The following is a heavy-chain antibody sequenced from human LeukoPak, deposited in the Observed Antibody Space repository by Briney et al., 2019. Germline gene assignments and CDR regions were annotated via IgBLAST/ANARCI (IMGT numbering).Heavy chain of an antibody. J-gene: IGHJ3*02. Sequence: PGGSLRLSCAASGLTFRNYAMSWVRQAPGKGLEWVSAISGSGGSTYYADSVKGRFTISRDNSKNTLYLQMNSLRAEDTAVYYCAKIGSGWYFAFDIWGQGTMVTVSS. CDR1: GLTFRNYA. CDR3: AKIGSGWYFAFDI. CDR2: ISGSGGST. D-gene: IGHD6-19*01. V-gene: IGHV3-23*01.